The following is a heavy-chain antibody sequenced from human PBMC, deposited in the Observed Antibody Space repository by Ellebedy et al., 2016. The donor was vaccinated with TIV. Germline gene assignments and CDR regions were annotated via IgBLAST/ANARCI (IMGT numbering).Heavy chain of an antibody. J-gene: IGHJ4*02. CDR3: ARSKSQYYDFWSGYLN. V-gene: IGHV1-2*04. CDR1: GYTFTGYY. D-gene: IGHD3-3*01. CDR2: INPNSGGT. Sequence: ASVKVSXXASGYTFTGYYMHWARQAPGQGLEWMGWINPNSGGTNYAQKFQGWVTMTRDTSISTAYMELSRLRSDDAAVYYCARSKSQYYDFWSGYLNWGQGTLVTVSS.